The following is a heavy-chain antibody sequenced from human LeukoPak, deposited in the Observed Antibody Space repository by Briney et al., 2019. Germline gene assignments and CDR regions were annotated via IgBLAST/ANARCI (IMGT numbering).Heavy chain of an antibody. D-gene: IGHD2-2*01. Sequence: PGGSLRLSCAASGFTFSKYWMNWVRQAPGKGLEWVSNMNEYGTEKYYVDSVRGRFTISRDNAENSLFLHMNSLRVEDTAVYPCARVLYGSRVNVIDSWGPGILVTVSS. CDR3: ARVLYGSRVNVIDS. V-gene: IGHV3-7*01. CDR2: MNEYGTEK. J-gene: IGHJ4*02. CDR1: GFTFSKYW.